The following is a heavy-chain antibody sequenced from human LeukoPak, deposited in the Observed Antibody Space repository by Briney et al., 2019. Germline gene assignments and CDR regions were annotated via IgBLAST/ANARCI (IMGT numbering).Heavy chain of an antibody. CDR2: SHYSGST. CDR1: GDSMSSYY. Sequence: SETLSLTCTVSGDSMSSYYWNWIRQPPGKGLEWIGYSHYSGSTNYNPSLRSRVTISVDMFKNQISLKLTSVTAADTAVYYCARDDTANAFDIWGQGTMVTVSS. V-gene: IGHV4-59*12. D-gene: IGHD3-9*01. J-gene: IGHJ3*02. CDR3: ARDDTANAFDI.